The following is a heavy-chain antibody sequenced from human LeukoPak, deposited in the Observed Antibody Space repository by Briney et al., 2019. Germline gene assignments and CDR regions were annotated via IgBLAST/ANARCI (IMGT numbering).Heavy chain of an antibody. CDR3: ARRGSSSSLVDY. J-gene: IGHJ4*02. CDR2: ISSSSSYI. Sequence: GGSLRLSXAASGFTFSSYSMNWVRQAPGKGLEWVSSISSSSSYIYYADSVKGRFTISRDNAKNSLYLQMNSLRAEDTAVYYCARRGSSSSLVDYWGQGTLVTVSS. CDR1: GFTFSSYS. V-gene: IGHV3-21*01. D-gene: IGHD6-6*01.